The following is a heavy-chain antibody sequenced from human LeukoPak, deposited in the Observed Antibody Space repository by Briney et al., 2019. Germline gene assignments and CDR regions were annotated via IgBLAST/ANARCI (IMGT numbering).Heavy chain of an antibody. D-gene: IGHD5-18*01. Sequence: SETLSLTCAVYGGSFSGYYWSWIRQPPGKGLEWIGYIYYSGSTYYNPSLKSRVTISVDTSKNQFSLKLSSVTAADTAVYYCATTGYSYGTFDYWGQGTLVTVSS. CDR2: IYYSGST. V-gene: IGHV4-34*09. CDR3: ATTGYSYGTFDY. CDR1: GGSFSGYY. J-gene: IGHJ4*02.